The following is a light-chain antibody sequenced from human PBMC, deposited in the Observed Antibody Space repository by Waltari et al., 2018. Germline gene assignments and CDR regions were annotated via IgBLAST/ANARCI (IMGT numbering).Light chain of an antibody. CDR1: KLGDKY. Sequence: SYELTQPPSVSVSPGQTASITCSGDKLGDKYACWYQQMPGRSPVLVIYQDTKRPSVIPWRFMAANSGNTATLTISGTQATDEADYFCQAWDGSTAVFGGGTKLTVL. CDR2: QDT. J-gene: IGLJ3*02. V-gene: IGLV3-1*01. CDR3: QAWDGSTAV.